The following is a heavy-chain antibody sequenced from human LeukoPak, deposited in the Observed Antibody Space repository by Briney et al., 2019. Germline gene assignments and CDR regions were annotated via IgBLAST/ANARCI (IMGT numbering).Heavy chain of an antibody. Sequence: SETLSLTCTVSGGSISSYYWSWIRQPAGKGLEWIGRIYTSGSTNYNPSLKSRVTMSVDTSKNQFSPKLSSVTAADTAVYYCARDARYCSSTSCSLWFDPWGQGTLVTVSS. V-gene: IGHV4-4*07. D-gene: IGHD2-2*01. CDR2: IYTSGST. CDR1: GGSISSYY. CDR3: ARDARYCSSTSCSLWFDP. J-gene: IGHJ5*02.